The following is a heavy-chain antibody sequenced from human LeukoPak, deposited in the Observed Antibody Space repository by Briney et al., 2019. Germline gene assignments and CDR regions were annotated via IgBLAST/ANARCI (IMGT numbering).Heavy chain of an antibody. Sequence: GGSLRLSCTTSGFSFNTYSMSWVRQAPGKGLEWVSAINDDTPYYTDSVKGRFTVSRDNSKDTLYLHLNSLRAEDTAIYYCAKEHDLWHEEGNWFDTWGQGVLVTVSS. CDR2: INDDTP. J-gene: IGHJ5*02. CDR1: GFSFNTYS. D-gene: IGHD3-3*01. CDR3: AKEHDLWHEEGNWFDT. V-gene: IGHV3-23*01.